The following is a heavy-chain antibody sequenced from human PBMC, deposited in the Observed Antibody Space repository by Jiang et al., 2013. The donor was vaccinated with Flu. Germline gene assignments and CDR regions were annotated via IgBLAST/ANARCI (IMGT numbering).Heavy chain of an antibody. CDR3: ARDLQQLDVPYFDL. V-gene: IGHV1-69*06. CDR2: IIPIFGTA. D-gene: IGHD6-13*01. Sequence: GAEVKKPGSSVKVSCKASGGTFSSYAISWVRQAPGQGLEWMGGIIPIFGTANYAQKFQGRVTITADKSTSTAYMELSSLRSEDTAVYYCARDLQQLDVPYFDLLGPGNPGHRLL. CDR1: GGTFSSYA. J-gene: IGHJ4*02.